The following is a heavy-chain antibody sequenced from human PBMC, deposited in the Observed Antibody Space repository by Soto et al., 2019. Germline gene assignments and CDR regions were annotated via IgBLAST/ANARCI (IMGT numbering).Heavy chain of an antibody. D-gene: IGHD3-10*01. V-gene: IGHV3-11*01. J-gene: IGHJ4*02. CDR2: ISDSGGTI. CDR1: GLISGDLC. CDR3: ASVTMALGFDF. Sequence: RVWYAAAGLISGDLCMSWIRQAPGKGLEWISYISDSGGTIYYADSMKGRFTISRDNTKNSLFLQMNNLRAEDTAIYYCASVTMALGFDFWGQGTLVTVSS.